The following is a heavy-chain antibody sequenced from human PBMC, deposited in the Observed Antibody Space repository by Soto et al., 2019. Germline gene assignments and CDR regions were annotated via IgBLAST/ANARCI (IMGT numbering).Heavy chain of an antibody. Sequence: ASVKVSCKASGYTFTSYYMHWVRQAPGQGLEWMGIINPSGGSTSYAQKFQGRVTMTRDTSTSTVYMELSSLRSEDTAVYYCARLWGSGYSSSWSNYYYYGMDVWGQGTTVTVSS. CDR3: ARLWGSGYSSSWSNYYYYGMDV. D-gene: IGHD6-13*01. CDR1: GYTFTSYY. J-gene: IGHJ6*02. V-gene: IGHV1-46*01. CDR2: INPSGGST.